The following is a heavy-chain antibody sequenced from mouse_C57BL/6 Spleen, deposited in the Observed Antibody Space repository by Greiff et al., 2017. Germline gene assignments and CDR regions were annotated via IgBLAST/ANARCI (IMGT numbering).Heavy chain of an antibody. J-gene: IGHJ3*01. D-gene: IGHD1-1*01. CDR2: IDPSDSYT. V-gene: IGHV1-59*01. CDR1: GYTFTSYW. CDR3: ARSLTTTPFAY. Sequence: QVQLQQPGAELVRPGTSVKLSCKASGYTFTSYWMYWVKQRPGQGLEWIGVIDPSDSYTNYNQKFKGKATLTVDTSSSTAYMQLSSLTSEDSAVYYCARSLTTTPFAYWGQGTLVTVSA.